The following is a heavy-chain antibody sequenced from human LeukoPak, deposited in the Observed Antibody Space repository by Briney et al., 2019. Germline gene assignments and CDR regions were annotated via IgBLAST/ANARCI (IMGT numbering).Heavy chain of an antibody. CDR1: GFTFSSYS. CDR2: ISSSSSYI. CDR3: ARALSSTSCYEDY. D-gene: IGHD2-2*01. V-gene: IGHV3-21*01. Sequence: GGSLRLSCAASGFTFSSYSMNWVRQAPGKGLEWVSSISSSSSYIYYADSVKGRFTISRDNAKNSLYLQMNSLRAEDTAVYYCARALSSTSCYEDYWGQGTLVTVSS. J-gene: IGHJ4*02.